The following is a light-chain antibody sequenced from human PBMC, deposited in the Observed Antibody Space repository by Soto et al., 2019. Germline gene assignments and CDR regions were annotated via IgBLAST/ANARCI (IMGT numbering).Light chain of an antibody. Sequence: DIPMTQSPSTLSASVGARITITCRASPSIGGSLAWHQQKPGKAPKVLIYKASNLESGVPARFSGSGSGTEFTLTISSLQPDDFATYHCQQYNRYPVTFGGGTKVEFK. CDR2: KAS. V-gene: IGKV1-5*03. CDR1: PSIGGS. J-gene: IGKJ4*01. CDR3: QQYNRYPVT.